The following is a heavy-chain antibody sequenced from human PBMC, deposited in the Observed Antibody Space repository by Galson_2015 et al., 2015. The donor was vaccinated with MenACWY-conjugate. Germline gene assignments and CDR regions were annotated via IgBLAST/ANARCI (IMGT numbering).Heavy chain of an antibody. V-gene: IGHV3-30*18. CDR3: AKDRVAFYIRKFQLREH. CDR2: ISYDGSNK. CDR1: GFTFSSYG. Sequence: SLRLSCAASGFTFSSYGMHWVRQAPGKGLEWVAVISYDGSNKNYADSVKGRFTVSRDNSKNTLYLQMNSLRTEDTAVYYCAKDRVAFYIRKFQLREHWGQGTLVTVSS. J-gene: IGHJ1*01. D-gene: IGHD2-2*01.